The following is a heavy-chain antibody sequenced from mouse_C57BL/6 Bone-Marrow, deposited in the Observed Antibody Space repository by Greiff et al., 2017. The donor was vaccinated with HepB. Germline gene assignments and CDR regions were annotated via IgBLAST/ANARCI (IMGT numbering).Heavy chain of an antibody. Sequence: QVQLKESGAELVRPGSSVKLSCKASGYTFTSYWMDWVKQRPGQGLEWIGNIYPSDSETHYNQKFKDKATLTVDKSSSTAYMQLSSLTSEDSAVYYCARDYYGSSSPDGWGQGTTLTVSS. CDR3: ARDYYGSSSPDG. V-gene: IGHV1-61*01. CDR2: IYPSDSET. D-gene: IGHD1-1*01. CDR1: GYTFTSYW. J-gene: IGHJ2*01.